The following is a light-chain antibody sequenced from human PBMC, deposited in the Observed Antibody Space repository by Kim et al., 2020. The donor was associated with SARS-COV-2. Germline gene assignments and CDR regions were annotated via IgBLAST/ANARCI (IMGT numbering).Light chain of an antibody. Sequence: ALGQTVRITCQGDSIRSYYANWYQQKPGQAPILVICGKNNRPSGIPDRFSGSTSGNTASLTITGAQAEDEADYYCDSRDSSGNHWVFGGGTQLTVL. V-gene: IGLV3-19*01. CDR1: SIRSYY. CDR3: DSRDSSGNHWV. J-gene: IGLJ3*02. CDR2: GKN.